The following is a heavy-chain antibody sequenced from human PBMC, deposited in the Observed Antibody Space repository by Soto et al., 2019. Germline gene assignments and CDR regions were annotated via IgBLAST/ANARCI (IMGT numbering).Heavy chain of an antibody. V-gene: IGHV4-34*01. CDR1: GGSFSGYY. CDR3: ARGRSSLLLFGAGMGLHY. D-gene: IGHD3-10*01. J-gene: IGHJ4*02. Sequence: QVQLQQWGAGLLKPSETLSLTCAVYGGSFSGYYWSWIRQPPGKGLEWIGEINHSGSTNYNPSLKRRVTRSADPSKNQFSLKLSSVTAADTVVYYCARGRSSLLLFGAGMGLHYWGQGTLVTVSS. CDR2: INHSGST.